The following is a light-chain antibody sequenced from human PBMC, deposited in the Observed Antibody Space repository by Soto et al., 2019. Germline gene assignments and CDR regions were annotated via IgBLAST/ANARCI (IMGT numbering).Light chain of an antibody. CDR1: QDIGTY. J-gene: IGKJ4*01. CDR3: QQHDSLPLT. Sequence: DIQMTQSPSSLSASVGDRFTVTCRASQDIGTYLAWYQQKLGKAPKLLIYDASSLETGVPSRFSGSGSGTDFTFAISSLQPEDFATYYCQQHDSLPLTFGGGTKVDIK. CDR2: DAS. V-gene: IGKV1-33*01.